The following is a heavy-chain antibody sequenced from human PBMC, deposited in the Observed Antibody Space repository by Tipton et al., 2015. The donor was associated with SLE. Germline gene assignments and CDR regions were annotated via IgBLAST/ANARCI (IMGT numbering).Heavy chain of an antibody. J-gene: IGHJ4*02. CDR1: GGSISSSSYY. CDR3: ARAGYSSGWYGRGFDN. Sequence: TLSLTCTVSGGSISSSSYYWGWIRQPPGKGLEWIGEINHSGSTKYNPSLKSRVTISVDTSRNQFSLKLNSVTAADTALYYCARAGYSSGWYGRGFDNWGQGTLVTVSS. CDR2: INHSGST. V-gene: IGHV4-39*07. D-gene: IGHD6-19*01.